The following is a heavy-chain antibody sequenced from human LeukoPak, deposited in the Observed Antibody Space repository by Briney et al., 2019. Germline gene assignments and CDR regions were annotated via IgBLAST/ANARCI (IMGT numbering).Heavy chain of an antibody. D-gene: IGHD3-22*01. CDR3: ARGIGFDP. CDR2: INPNSGNA. J-gene: IGHJ5*02. V-gene: IGHV1-8*03. Sequence: GASVKVSCKASGYSFSSYDINWVQQATGQGLEWMGWINPNSGNAGYAQKFQGRVTITRNTSISTAYMELSSLRSEDTAVYYCARGIGFDPWGQGTLVTVSS. CDR1: GYSFSSYD.